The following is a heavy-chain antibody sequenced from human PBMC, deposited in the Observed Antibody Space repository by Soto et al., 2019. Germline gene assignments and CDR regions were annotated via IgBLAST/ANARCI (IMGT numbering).Heavy chain of an antibody. V-gene: IGHV3-43*01. CDR3: AKDITRIAALYYYGMDV. CDR2: ISWDGGST. CDR1: GFTFGDYT. D-gene: IGHD6-25*01. J-gene: IGHJ6*02. Sequence: GGSLRLSCAASGFTFGDYTMHWVRQAPGKGLEWVSLISWDGGSTYYADSVKGRFTISRDNSKNSLYLQMNSLRTEDTALYYCAKDITRIAALYYYGMDVWGQGTTVTVSS.